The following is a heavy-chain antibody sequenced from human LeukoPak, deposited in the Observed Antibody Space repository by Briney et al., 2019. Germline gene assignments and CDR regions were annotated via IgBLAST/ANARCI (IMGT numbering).Heavy chain of an antibody. D-gene: IGHD5-12*01. Sequence: PSETLSLTCAVYGGSFSGYYWSWIRQPPGKGLEWIGEINHSGSTNYNPSLKSRVTISVDTSKNQFSLKLSSVTAADTAVYYCARSVDIVGNIWGQGTMVTVSS. CDR2: INHSGST. CDR3: ARSVDIVGNI. J-gene: IGHJ3*02. V-gene: IGHV4-34*01. CDR1: GGSFSGYY.